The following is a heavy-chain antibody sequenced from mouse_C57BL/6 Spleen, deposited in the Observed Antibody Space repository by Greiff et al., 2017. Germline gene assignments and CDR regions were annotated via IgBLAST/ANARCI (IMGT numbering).Heavy chain of an antibody. CDR1: GYTFTSYW. D-gene: IGHD2-10*01. Sequence: QVQLQQPGAELLKPGASVKLSCNASGYTFTSYWLHWVKQRPGRGLEWIGRIDPNSGGTKYNEKFKSKATLTVDTPSSTAYMQLNSLASEESAVYYCAKGGSYSYYFDYWGEGTTRTVSS. V-gene: IGHV1-72*01. J-gene: IGHJ2*01. CDR2: IDPNSGGT. CDR3: AKGGSYSYYFDY.